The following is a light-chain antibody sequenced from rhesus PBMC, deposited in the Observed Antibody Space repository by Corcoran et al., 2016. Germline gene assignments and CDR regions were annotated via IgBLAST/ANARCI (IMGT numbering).Light chain of an antibody. J-gene: IGKJ1*01. Sequence: DIQMSHSPSSLSASVGDRVTITCRASQGISSYLNWYQQKPGKAPNLLIYFAQSLASGVPSRFSGSGSGSEFTLTITSLQPEDSATYYCQQGDSNPRTFGQGTKVEIK. CDR3: QQGDSNPRT. CDR1: QGISSY. V-gene: IGKV1-32*04. CDR2: FAQ.